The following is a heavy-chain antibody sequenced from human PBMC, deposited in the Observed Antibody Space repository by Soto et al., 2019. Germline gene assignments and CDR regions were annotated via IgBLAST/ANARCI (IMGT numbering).Heavy chain of an antibody. V-gene: IGHV4-39*01. CDR1: GGSINSRTYY. D-gene: IGHD3-3*01. Sequence: SETLSLTCTVSGGSINSRTYYWGWIRQPPGEGLEWSGNIYYDGSIYYNPSLSSRVTISVDTSKNQFSLELTSVTAADTAVYYCAGRPLNHYFLKPTDFGLDVWGQGTTVTVSS. CDR2: IYYDGSI. CDR3: AGRPLNHYFLKPTDFGLDV. J-gene: IGHJ6*02.